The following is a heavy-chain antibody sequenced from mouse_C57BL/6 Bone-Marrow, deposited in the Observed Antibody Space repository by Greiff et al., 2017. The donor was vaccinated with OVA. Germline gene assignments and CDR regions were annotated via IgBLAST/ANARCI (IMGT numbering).Heavy chain of an antibody. CDR2: SYPRSGNT. CDR3: AREGLLRLFAY. CDR1: GYTFTSYG. V-gene: IGHV1-81*01. D-gene: IGHD1-1*01. J-gene: IGHJ3*01. Sequence: QVQLQQSGAELARPGASVKLSCKASGYTFTSYGISWVKQRTGQGLEWIGESYPRSGNTYYNEKFKGKATLTADKSSSTAYMELRSLTSEDSAVYFCAREGLLRLFAYWGQGTLVTVSA.